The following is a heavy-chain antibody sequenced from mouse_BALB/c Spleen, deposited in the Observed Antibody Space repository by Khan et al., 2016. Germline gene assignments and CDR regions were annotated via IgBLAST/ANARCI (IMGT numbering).Heavy chain of an antibody. CDR2: ISYSGST. V-gene: IGHV3-2*02. J-gene: IGHJ4*01. CDR3: ARSDYGDKDAMDY. D-gene: IGHD1-1*01. CDR1: GYSITSDYA. Sequence: EVQLQESGPGLVKPSQSLSLTCTVTGYSITSDYAWNWIRQFPGNRLEWMGYISYSGSTSYNPSLKSRISLTRDTSKNQFFLQLNSVTSEDTATCYCARSDYGDKDAMDYWGQGTSVTVSS.